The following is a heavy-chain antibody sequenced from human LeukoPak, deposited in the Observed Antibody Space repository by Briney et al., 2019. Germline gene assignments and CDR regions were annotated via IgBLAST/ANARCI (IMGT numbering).Heavy chain of an antibody. CDR2: IYTSGST. V-gene: IGHV4-4*07. Sequence: SETLSLTCTVSGGSISSYCWSWIRQPAGKGLEWIGRIYTSGSTNYNPSLKSRVTMSVDTSKNQFSLKLSSVTAADTAVYYCAREVHLSRVAAAGTDWFDPWGQGTLVTVSS. D-gene: IGHD6-13*01. J-gene: IGHJ5*02. CDR3: AREVHLSRVAAAGTDWFDP. CDR1: GGSISSYC.